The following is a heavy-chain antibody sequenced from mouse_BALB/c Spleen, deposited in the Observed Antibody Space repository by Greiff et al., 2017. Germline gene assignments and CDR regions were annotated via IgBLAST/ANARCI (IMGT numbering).Heavy chain of an antibody. Sequence: EVNVVESGGGLVQPGGSLKLSCAASGFDFSRYWMSWVRQAPGKGLEWIGEINPDSSTINYTPSLKDKFIISRDNAKNTLYLQMSKVRSEDTALYYCARPPYYYGSTPWFAYWGQGTLVTVSA. J-gene: IGHJ3*01. CDR1: GFDFSRYW. CDR3: ARPPYYYGSTPWFAY. D-gene: IGHD1-1*01. V-gene: IGHV4-1*02. CDR2: INPDSSTI.